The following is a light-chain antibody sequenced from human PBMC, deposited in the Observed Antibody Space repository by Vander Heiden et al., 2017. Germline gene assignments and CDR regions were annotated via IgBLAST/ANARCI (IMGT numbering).Light chain of an antibody. Sequence: EIVMTQSPATLSVSPGERATLSCRASQSVSSNLAWYQQKPGQAPRLLIYGASTRATDVPARFSGSGSGTEFTLTISSLQSEDFAVYYCQQYNNWPLTFGLGTKVEIK. CDR1: QSVSSN. CDR3: QQYNNWPLT. J-gene: IGKJ1*01. V-gene: IGKV3-15*01. CDR2: GAS.